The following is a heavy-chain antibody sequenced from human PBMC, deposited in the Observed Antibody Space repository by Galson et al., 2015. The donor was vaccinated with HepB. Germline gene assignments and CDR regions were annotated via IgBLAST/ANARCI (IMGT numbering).Heavy chain of an antibody. CDR2: IRTNGVTT. J-gene: IGHJ6*01. CDR3: VRERGQYYYGMDV. V-gene: IGHV3-64D*06. CDR1: GFSFTFYT. Sequence: SLRLSCAASGFSFTFYTMYWVRQAPRKGLEYVSSIRTNGVTTDYADSVRGRFTISRDNSKTTLYLQMSSLRTEDTAVYHCVRERGQYYYGMDVWGQGTTVSVSS.